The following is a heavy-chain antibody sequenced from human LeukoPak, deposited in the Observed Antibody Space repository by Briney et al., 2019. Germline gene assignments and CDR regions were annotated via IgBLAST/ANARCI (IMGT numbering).Heavy chain of an antibody. D-gene: IGHD5-18*01. J-gene: IGHJ3*02. CDR3: ARDRGGYSYDYIRGHAFDI. Sequence: AAVKVSCKASGYTLSSYSITWMRQAPGQGLEWMGWISTYNGKTNFAEKFQGRVTMTTDTSTSIVYMELGSLRSDDTAVYFCARDRGGYSYDYIRGHAFDIWGQGTKVTVSS. CDR1: GYTLSSYS. CDR2: ISTYNGKT. V-gene: IGHV1-18*01.